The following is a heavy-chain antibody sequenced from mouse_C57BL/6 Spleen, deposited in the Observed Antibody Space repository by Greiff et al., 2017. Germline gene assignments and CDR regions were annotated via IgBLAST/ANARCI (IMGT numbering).Heavy chain of an antibody. Sequence: VQLKESGPELVKPGASVKISCKASGYSFTGYYMNWVKQSPEKSLEWIGEINPSTGGTTYNQKFKAKATLTVDKSSSTAYMQLKSLTSEDSAVYYCARTGYYGSSSVFDYWGQGTTLTVSS. J-gene: IGHJ2*01. CDR2: INPSTGGT. V-gene: IGHV1-42*01. CDR3: ARTGYYGSSSVFDY. CDR1: GYSFTGYY. D-gene: IGHD1-1*01.